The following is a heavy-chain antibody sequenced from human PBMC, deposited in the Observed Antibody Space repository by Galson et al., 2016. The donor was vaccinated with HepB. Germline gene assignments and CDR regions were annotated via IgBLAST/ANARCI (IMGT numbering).Heavy chain of an antibody. Sequence: SLRLSCAASGFTFSNYGMHWVRQAPGKGLEWVAVIWYDGSEKYYADSVKGRFTISRDNSKNTLHLQMNSLRVEDTAVYYCARDRDDILTGYHPLFDNWGQGTLVTVSS. D-gene: IGHD3-9*01. CDR1: GFTFSNYG. CDR2: IWYDGSEK. CDR3: ARDRDDILTGYHPLFDN. J-gene: IGHJ4*02. V-gene: IGHV3-33*01.